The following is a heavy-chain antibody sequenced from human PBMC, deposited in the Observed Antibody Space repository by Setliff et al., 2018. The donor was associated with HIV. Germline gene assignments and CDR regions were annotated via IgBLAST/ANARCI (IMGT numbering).Heavy chain of an antibody. D-gene: IGHD2-2*01. CDR3: ARHRDPPGTSWIFYYYYMDL. Sequence: PSETLSLTCIVSGGSISSGAYYWSWIRQHPGKGLEWIGYIYYSGSTYYNPSLKSRVTISVDTSKNQVSLRLSSVTAADTGVYYCARHRDPPGTSWIFYYYYMDLWGGGTTVTVSS. J-gene: IGHJ6*03. CDR2: IYYSGST. CDR1: GGSISSGAYY. V-gene: IGHV4-30-4*08.